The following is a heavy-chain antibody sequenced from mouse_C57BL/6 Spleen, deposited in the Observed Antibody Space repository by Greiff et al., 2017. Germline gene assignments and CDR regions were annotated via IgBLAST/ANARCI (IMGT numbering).Heavy chain of an antibody. CDR3: ARRGLYYYGSSWYFDV. CDR1: GYTFTSYW. D-gene: IGHD1-1*01. CDR2: IDPSDSYT. J-gene: IGHJ1*03. Sequence: QVQLQQPGAELVMPGASVKLSCKASGYTFTSYWMHWVKQRPGQGLEWIGEIDPSDSYTNYNQKFKGKSTLTVDKSSSTAYMQLSSLTSEDSAVYYCARRGLYYYGSSWYFDVWGTGATVTVSS. V-gene: IGHV1-69*01.